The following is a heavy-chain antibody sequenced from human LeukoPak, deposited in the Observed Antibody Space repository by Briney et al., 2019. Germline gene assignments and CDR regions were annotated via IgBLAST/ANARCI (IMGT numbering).Heavy chain of an antibody. J-gene: IGHJ4*02. V-gene: IGHV3-23*01. CDR3: AKDVLFRPNYDFWSGYYFDY. CDR2: ISGSGGST. CDR1: GFTFSSYA. Sequence: GGSLRLSCAASGFTFSSYAMSWVRQAPGKGLEWVSAISGSGGSTYYADSVKGRFTISRDNSKNTLYLQMNSLRAEDPAVYYCAKDVLFRPNYDFWSGYYFDYWGQGTLVTVSS. D-gene: IGHD3-3*01.